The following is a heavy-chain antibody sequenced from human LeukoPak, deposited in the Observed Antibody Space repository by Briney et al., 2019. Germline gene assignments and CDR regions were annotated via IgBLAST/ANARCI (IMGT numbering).Heavy chain of an antibody. J-gene: IGHJ4*02. CDR2: LSGSGVNT. CDR1: GCTFSSYA. Sequence: PGGSLRLSCAASGCTFSSYAMSWVRQAPGKGLEGVSGLSGSGVNTYYADSVKGRFTLSRDNAKNTLYPQMNSLRAEDTAVYYWGKGPSPVLGGGSYFDYWGQGTLVTVSS. CDR3: GKGPSPVLGGGSYFDY. D-gene: IGHD3-16*01. V-gene: IGHV3-23*01.